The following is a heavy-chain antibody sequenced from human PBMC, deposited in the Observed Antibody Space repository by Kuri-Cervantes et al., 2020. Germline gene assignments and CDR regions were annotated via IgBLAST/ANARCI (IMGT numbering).Heavy chain of an antibody. CDR3: ADPTLTIKGGMDV. CDR2: ISWNSGSI. V-gene: IGHV3-9*01. J-gene: IGHJ6*02. CDR1: GFTFDDYA. Sequence: SLKISCAASGFTFDDYAMHWVRQAPGKGLEWVAGISWNSGSIGYADSVKGRFTISRDNSKNTLYLQMNGLRAEDTAVYYCADPTLTIKGGMDVWGQGTTVTVSS. D-gene: IGHD3-9*01.